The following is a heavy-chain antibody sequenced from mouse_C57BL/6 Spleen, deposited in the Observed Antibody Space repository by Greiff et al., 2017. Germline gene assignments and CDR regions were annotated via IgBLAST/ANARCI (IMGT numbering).Heavy chain of an antibody. CDR3: AKDRGSSQGYFDV. D-gene: IGHD1-1*01. CDR1: GFSLTSYG. V-gene: IGHV2-5*01. Sequence: QVHVKQSGPGLVQPSQSLSITCTVSGFSLTSYGVHWVRQSPGKGLEWLGVIWRGGSTDYNAAFMSRLSITKDNSKSQVFIKMNSLQADDTAIYYCAKDRGSSQGYFDVWGTGTTVTVSS. CDR2: IWRGGST. J-gene: IGHJ1*03.